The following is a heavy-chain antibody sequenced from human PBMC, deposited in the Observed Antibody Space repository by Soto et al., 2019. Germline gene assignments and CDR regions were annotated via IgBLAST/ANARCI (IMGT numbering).Heavy chain of an antibody. CDR2: IIPIFGTA. Sequence: QVQLVQSGAEVKKPGSSVKVSCKASGGTFSSYAISWVRQAPGQGLEWMGGIIPIFGTANYAQKFQGRVTITADESKRNAYMELSSLRFEDTAGYYCGRGYYDSSGYYEGGYWGQGTLVAVSS. CDR1: GGTFSSYA. J-gene: IGHJ4*02. V-gene: IGHV1-69*01. CDR3: GRGYYDSSGYYEGGY. D-gene: IGHD3-22*01.